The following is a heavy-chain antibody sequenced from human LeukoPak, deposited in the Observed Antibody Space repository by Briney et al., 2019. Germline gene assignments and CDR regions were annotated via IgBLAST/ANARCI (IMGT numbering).Heavy chain of an antibody. J-gene: IGHJ5*02. Sequence: GGSLRLSCAASGFTFSSYEMNWVRQAPGKGLEWVSYISSSGSTIYYADSVKGRFTISRDNAKNSLYLQMNSLRAEDTAVYYCARAQGPDYLIINSWGQGTLVTVSS. D-gene: IGHD2/OR15-2a*01. V-gene: IGHV3-48*03. CDR2: ISSSGSTI. CDR1: GFTFSSYE. CDR3: ARAQGPDYLIINS.